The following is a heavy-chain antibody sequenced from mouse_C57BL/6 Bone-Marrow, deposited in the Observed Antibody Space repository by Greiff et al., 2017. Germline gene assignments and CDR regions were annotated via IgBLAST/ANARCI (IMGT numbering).Heavy chain of an antibody. J-gene: IGHJ1*03. CDR2: IDPSDSYT. Sequence: VQLQQPGAELVMPGASVKLSCKASGYTFTSYWMHWVKQRPGQGLEWIGEIDPSDSYTNYNQTFKGKSTLTVDKSSSTAYMQLGSLTSEDSAVYYCARGGGNWYFDVWGTGTTVTVSS. CDR1: GYTFTSYW. V-gene: IGHV1-69*01. CDR3: ARGGGNWYFDV.